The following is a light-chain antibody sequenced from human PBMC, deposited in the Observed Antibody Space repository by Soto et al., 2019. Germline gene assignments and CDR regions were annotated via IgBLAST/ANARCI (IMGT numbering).Light chain of an antibody. CDR2: DAY. J-gene: IGKJ4*01. CDR1: QSIRSW. Sequence: DIQMTHAPSILSASVVDRVSITCLASQSIRSWLAWYQQKPGKAPKLLIYDAYSLESGVPSRFSGRRSGTEFTLTIAGLQPEDFATYYCQQYESYSPLTFGGGTKVDIK. CDR3: QQYESYSPLT. V-gene: IGKV1-5*01.